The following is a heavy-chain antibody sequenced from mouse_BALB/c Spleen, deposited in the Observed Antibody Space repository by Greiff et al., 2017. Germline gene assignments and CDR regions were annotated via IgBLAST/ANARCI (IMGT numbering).Heavy chain of an antibody. Sequence: QVQLQQSAAELARPGASVKMSCKASGYTFTSYTMHWVKQRPGQGLEWIGYINPSSGYTEYNQKFKDKTTLTADKSSSTAYMQLSSLTSEDSAVYYCARSGISLLRLVDYWGQGTTLTVSS. CDR1: GYTFTSYT. V-gene: IGHV1-4*02. D-gene: IGHD1-2*01. CDR3: ARSGISLLRLVDY. CDR2: INPSSGYT. J-gene: IGHJ2*01.